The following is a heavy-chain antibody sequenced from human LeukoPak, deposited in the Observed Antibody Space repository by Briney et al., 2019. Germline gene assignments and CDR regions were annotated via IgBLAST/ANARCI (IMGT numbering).Heavy chain of an antibody. CDR2: ISYDGSNK. D-gene: IGHD1-14*01. CDR3: AKDNRQGGFDY. J-gene: IGHJ4*02. V-gene: IGHV3-30*18. Sequence: GGSLRLSCAASGFTFSSYGMHWVRPAPGKGLEWVAVISYDGSNKYYADSVKGRFTISRDNSKNTLYLQMNSLRAEDTAVYYCAKDNRQGGFDYWGQGTLVTVSS. CDR1: GFTFSSYG.